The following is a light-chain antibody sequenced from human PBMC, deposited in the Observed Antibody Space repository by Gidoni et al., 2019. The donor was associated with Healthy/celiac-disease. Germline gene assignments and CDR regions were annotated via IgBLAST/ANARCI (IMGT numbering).Light chain of an antibody. CDR3: QQRSNWPLT. J-gene: IGKJ4*01. CDR1: QSVSSY. Sequence: EIVLPQSPAPLSFSPGESAPLSCRASQSVSSYLAWYQQNPGQAPRLLIYDASNRSTGIPARFSGSGSGTDFTLTISSLEPEDFAVYYCQQRSNWPLTFGGGTKVEIK. V-gene: IGKV3-11*01. CDR2: DAS.